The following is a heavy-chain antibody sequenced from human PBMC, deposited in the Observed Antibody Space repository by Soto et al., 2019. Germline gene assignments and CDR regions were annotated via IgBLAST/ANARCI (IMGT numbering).Heavy chain of an antibody. Sequence: GGSLRLSCTASGFTFTSYGMGWVRQAPVKGLQWVSTIRGDGGQTHYTDSVKGRFSISRDNSKNTVYLQMDSLRAEDTDMYLCARDVGLDSDDFFAYWGQGTQLTVSS. CDR1: GFTFTSYG. CDR2: IRGDGGQT. D-gene: IGHD3-9*01. J-gene: IGHJ4*02. V-gene: IGHV3-23*01. CDR3: ARDVGLDSDDFFAY.